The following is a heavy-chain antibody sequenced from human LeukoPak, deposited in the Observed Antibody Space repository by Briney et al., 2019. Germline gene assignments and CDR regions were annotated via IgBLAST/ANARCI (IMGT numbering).Heavy chain of an antibody. CDR2: ISGSGGST. J-gene: IGHJ4*02. CDR1: GFTFSSYA. Sequence: GGSLRLSCAASGFTFSSYAMNWVRQAPGKGLEWVSAISGSGGSTYYADSVKGRFTISRDNSKNTLYLQMNSLRAEDTAVYYCATCSSTSCYTGNFDYWGQGTLVTVSS. V-gene: IGHV3-23*01. D-gene: IGHD2-2*02. CDR3: ATCSSTSCYTGNFDY.